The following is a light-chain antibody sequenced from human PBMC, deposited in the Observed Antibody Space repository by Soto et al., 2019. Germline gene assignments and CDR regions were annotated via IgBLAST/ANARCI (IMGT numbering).Light chain of an antibody. V-gene: IGLV2-14*01. CDR2: EVS. J-gene: IGLJ1*01. Sequence: ALTXPASVSGSPGQSITISCTGTSSDVGGYNYVSWYQQHPGKAPKLMIYEVSNRPSGVSNRFSGSKSGNTASLTISGLQAEDEADYYCSSYTSSSTYVFGTGTKVTV. CDR1: SSDVGGYNY. CDR3: SSYTSSSTYV.